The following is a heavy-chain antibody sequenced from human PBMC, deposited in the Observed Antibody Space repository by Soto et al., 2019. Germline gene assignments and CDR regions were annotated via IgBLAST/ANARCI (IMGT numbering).Heavy chain of an antibody. V-gene: IGHV3-9*01. CDR1: DHG. D-gene: IGHD3-3*01. Sequence: DHGVRRIRQTPGKGLEWVSGISWNSGSIGYADSVKGRFTISRDNAKNSLYLQMNSLRAEDTALYYCAKATQGGSYDFWSGYSNYYYYYMDVWGKGTTVTVSS. CDR2: ISWNSGSI. J-gene: IGHJ6*03. CDR3: AKATQGGSYDFWSGYSNYYYYYMDV.